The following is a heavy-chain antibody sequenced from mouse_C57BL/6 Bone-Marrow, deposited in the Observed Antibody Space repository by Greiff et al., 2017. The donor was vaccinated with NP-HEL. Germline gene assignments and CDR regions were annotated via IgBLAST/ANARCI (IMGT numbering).Heavy chain of an antibody. CDR1: GYTFTSYW. J-gene: IGHJ2*01. CDR2: IDPSDSYT. V-gene: IGHV1-69*01. D-gene: IGHD4-1*01. Sequence: QVQLKQPGAELVMPGASVKLSCKASGYTFTSYWMHWVKQRPGQGLEWIGEIDPSDSYTNYNQKFKGKSTLTVDTSSSTAYMQLSSLPSDDSAVDYCAMEALNWEYFDYWGQGTTLTVSS. CDR3: AMEALNWEYFDY.